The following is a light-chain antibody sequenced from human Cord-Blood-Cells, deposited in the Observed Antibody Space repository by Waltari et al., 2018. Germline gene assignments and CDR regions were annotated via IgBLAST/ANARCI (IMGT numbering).Light chain of an antibody. CDR1: QDISNY. J-gene: IGKJ4*01. Sequence: DIQMTQSPSSLSASVGDRVTITCQASQDISNYLNWNQQKPGKAPKLLIYDASNLETGVPSSFSGSGSGTDFTFTISSLQTEDIATYYCQQYDNLLTFGGGTKVEIK. CDR2: DAS. CDR3: QQYDNLLT. V-gene: IGKV1-33*01.